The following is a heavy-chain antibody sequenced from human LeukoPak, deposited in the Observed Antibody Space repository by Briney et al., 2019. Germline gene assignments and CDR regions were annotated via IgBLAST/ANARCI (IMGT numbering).Heavy chain of an antibody. CDR2: INPSAGST. CDR3: ATDLSRYCSSTSCYSGWFDP. J-gene: IGHJ5*02. D-gene: IGHD2-2*01. Sequence: ASVKVSCKASGYTFTSYYMHWVRQAPGQGLDWMGIINPSAGSTSYAQKFQGRVTMTRDTSTSTVYMELSSLRSEDTAVYYCATDLSRYCSSTSCYSGWFDPWGQGTLVTVSS. V-gene: IGHV1-46*03. CDR1: GYTFTSYY.